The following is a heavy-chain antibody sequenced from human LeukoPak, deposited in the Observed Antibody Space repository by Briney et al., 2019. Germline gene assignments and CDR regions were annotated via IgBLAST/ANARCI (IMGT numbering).Heavy chain of an antibody. V-gene: IGHV3-30-3*01. CDR2: ISYDGSNK. CDR1: GFTFSSYA. D-gene: IGHD3-3*01. J-gene: IGHJ4*02. CDR3: ARDEYDFWSGCYSPPFDY. Sequence: GGSLRLSCAASGFTFSSYAMHWVRQAPGKGLEWVAVISYDGSNKYYADSVKGRFTISRDNSKNTLYLQMNSLRAEDTAVYYCARDEYDFWSGCYSPPFDYWGQGTLVTVSS.